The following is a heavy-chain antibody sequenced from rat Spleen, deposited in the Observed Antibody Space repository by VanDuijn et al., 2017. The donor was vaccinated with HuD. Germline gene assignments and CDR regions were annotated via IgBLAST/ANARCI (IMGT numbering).Heavy chain of an antibody. CDR3: AGLHWFAY. CDR2: ISFSGDT. CDR1: VYSITSSY. J-gene: IGHJ2*01. Sequence: EVQLQESGPGLVKPSQSLSLTCSVTVYSITSSYRWSWIRKFPGNKMEWMGYISFSGDTIYNPSLKSRISITRDTSKNQFFLQLKSVITEDTATYYRAGLHWFAYWGQGVMVTVSS. D-gene: IGHD1-9*01. V-gene: IGHV3-1*01.